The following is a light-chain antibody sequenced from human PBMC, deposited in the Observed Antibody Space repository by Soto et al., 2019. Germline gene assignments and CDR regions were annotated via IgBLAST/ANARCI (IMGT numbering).Light chain of an antibody. Sequence: VVMTQSPLSLTGTLGQSASISCRSSQSLAYSVGDTYVNWFQQRPGQSPRRLIYKVSNRDSGVPDRFSGSGSGTDFTLAISSLQPEDSATYYCLQDINYPWTFGQGTKVDIK. CDR2: KVS. J-gene: IGKJ1*01. CDR3: LQDINYPWT. V-gene: IGKV2-30*01. CDR1: QSLAYSVGDTY.